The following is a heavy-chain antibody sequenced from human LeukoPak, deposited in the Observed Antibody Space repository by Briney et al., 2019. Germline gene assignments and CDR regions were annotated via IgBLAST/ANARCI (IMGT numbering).Heavy chain of an antibody. D-gene: IGHD5-12*01. Sequence: GGSLRLSCAASGFTVSSNYMSWVRQGPGKGLECVSVISNDGDTYYADSVKGRFSISKDNSKNTLYLQMNSLRAEDTAVYYCARESGYAVGDYWGQGTLVTVSS. CDR1: GFTVSSNY. CDR3: ARESGYAVGDY. CDR2: ISNDGDT. V-gene: IGHV3-53*01. J-gene: IGHJ4*02.